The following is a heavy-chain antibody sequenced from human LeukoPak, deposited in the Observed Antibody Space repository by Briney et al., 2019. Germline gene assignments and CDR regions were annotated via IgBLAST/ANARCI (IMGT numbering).Heavy chain of an antibody. Sequence: GGSLRLSCAASGFTFSSYWMSWVRQAPGKGLEWVANIKHDGSEKYYVDSVKGRFTISRDNSKNTLYLQMNSLRAEDTAVYYCARGPNTDYGRRYYYYMDVWGKGTTVTVSS. CDR1: GFTFSSYW. CDR2: IKHDGSEK. CDR3: ARGPNTDYGRRYYYYMDV. D-gene: IGHD4-17*01. V-gene: IGHV3-7*01. J-gene: IGHJ6*03.